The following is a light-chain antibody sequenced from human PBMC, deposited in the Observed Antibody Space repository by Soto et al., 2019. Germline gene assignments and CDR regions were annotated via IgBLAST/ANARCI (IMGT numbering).Light chain of an antibody. Sequence: DVVMTQSPLSLPVTIGQPASISCRSSQSLVHSSGNTFLNWFQQRPGQSPRRLIYNVSKRDSGVPDGFSRSGSGSDFTLKISRVEAEDVGVYYCMQGTHWPLTFGGGTKVEIK. J-gene: IGKJ4*01. CDR3: MQGTHWPLT. V-gene: IGKV2-30*02. CDR2: NVS. CDR1: QSLVHSSGNTF.